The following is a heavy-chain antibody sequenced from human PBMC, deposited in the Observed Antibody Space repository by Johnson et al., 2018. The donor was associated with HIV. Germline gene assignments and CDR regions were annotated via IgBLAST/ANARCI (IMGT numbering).Heavy chain of an antibody. Sequence: VQLVESGGGLVQPGGSLRLSCAASGFTVSSNYMSWVRQAPGKGLEWVSRINSDGRSTSYADSVTGRFTISRDNAKNSLYLQMNTLRAEDTAVYYCARDAVISSGWYNVDAFDIWGQGTMVTVSS. V-gene: IGHV3-74*01. CDR2: INSDGRST. J-gene: IGHJ3*02. CDR1: GFTVSSNY. D-gene: IGHD6-19*01. CDR3: ARDAVISSGWYNVDAFDI.